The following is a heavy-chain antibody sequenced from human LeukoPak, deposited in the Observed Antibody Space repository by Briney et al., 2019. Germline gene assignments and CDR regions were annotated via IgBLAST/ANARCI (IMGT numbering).Heavy chain of an antibody. J-gene: IGHJ4*02. V-gene: IGHV3-23*01. CDR3: AKGSDTIAAAGTLGY. Sequence: GETLRLSCAASGFTFSSHGMNWVRQAPGKGLEWVSGISGSGGNTYYADSVKGRFTISRDNSKNTLYLQMNSLRAEDTALYYCAKGSDTIAAAGTLGYWGQGTLVTVSS. D-gene: IGHD6-13*01. CDR1: GFTFSSHG. CDR2: ISGSGGNT.